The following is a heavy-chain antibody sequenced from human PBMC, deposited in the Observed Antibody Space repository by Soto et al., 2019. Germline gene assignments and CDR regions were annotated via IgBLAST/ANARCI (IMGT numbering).Heavy chain of an antibody. CDR1: GGSISSYY. CDR2: IYYSGST. J-gene: IGHJ4*02. D-gene: IGHD1-1*01. Sequence: SETLSLTCTVSGGSISSYYWSWIRQPPGKGLEWIGYIYYSGSTNYNPPLKSRVTILVDTSKNQFSLKLSSVTAADTAVYYCARRYGYSFDYWGQRTLVT. V-gene: IGHV4-59*08. CDR3: ARRYGYSFDY.